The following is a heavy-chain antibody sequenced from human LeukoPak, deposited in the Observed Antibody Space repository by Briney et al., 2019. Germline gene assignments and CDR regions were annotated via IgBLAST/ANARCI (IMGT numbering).Heavy chain of an antibody. CDR2: IYTSGST. D-gene: IGHD6-19*01. CDR1: GGSISSYY. V-gene: IGHV4-4*07. Sequence: SETLSLTCTVSGGSISSYYWSWIRQPAGKGLEWIGRIYTSGSTNYNPSLKSRVTMSVDTSKNQFSLKLSSVTAADTALYYCARDRSTKSIAVAGTIYFQHWGQGTLVTVSS. J-gene: IGHJ1*01. CDR3: ARDRSTKSIAVAGTIYFQH.